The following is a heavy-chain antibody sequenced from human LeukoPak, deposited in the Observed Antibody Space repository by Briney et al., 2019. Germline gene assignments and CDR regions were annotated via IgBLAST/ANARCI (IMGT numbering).Heavy chain of an antibody. CDR3: ARDGATPYYYYGMDV. J-gene: IGHJ6*02. V-gene: IGHV4-30-4*02. CDR2: SYYSGNT. D-gene: IGHD5-12*01. CDR1: GGAISSGDYY. Sequence: SETLSLTCTVSGGAISSGDYYWSWIRQPPGKGLEWIVYSYYSGNTYYNPSLKSRVTISVDTSKNQFSLKLSSVTAADTAVYYCARDGATPYYYYGMDVWGQGTTVTVSS.